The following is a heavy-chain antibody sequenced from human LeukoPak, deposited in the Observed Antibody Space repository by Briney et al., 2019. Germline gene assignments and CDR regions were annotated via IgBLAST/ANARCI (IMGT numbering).Heavy chain of an antibody. CDR3: ARATGGWYGYYYYYYMDV. CDR1: GGSISSSSYY. J-gene: IGHJ6*03. D-gene: IGHD6-19*01. V-gene: IGHV4-61*05. Sequence: SETLSLTCTVSGGSISSSSYYWGWIRQPPGKGLEWIGYIYYSGSTNYNPSLKSRVTISVDTSKNQFSLKLSSVTAADTAVYYCARATGGWYGYYYYYYMDVWGKGTTVTISS. CDR2: IYYSGST.